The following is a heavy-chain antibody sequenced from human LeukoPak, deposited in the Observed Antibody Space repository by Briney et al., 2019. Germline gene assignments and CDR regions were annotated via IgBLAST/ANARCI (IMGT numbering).Heavy chain of an antibody. D-gene: IGHD3-10*01. CDR2: ISGSGGST. J-gene: IGHJ4*02. V-gene: IGHV3-23*01. Sequence: GRSLRLSCAASGFTFSSYGMSWVRQAPGKGLEWVSAISGSGGSTYYADSVRGRFTISRDNSKNTLYLQMNSLRAEDTAVYYCARCYGSGSCYFDYWGKGTLVTVSS. CDR3: ARCYGSGSCYFDY. CDR1: GFTFSSYG.